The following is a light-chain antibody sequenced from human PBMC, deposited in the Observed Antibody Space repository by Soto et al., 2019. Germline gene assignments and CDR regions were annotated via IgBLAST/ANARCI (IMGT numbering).Light chain of an antibody. V-gene: IGLV7-46*01. Sequence: QSVKTQERSLTVSPGGTVTLTCGSSTGAVTNGHYPYWFQQKPGQAPRTLIYDTTNRHSWTPARFSGSLLGGKAALTLSGAQPEDEAEYYCLLSYNGHYVFGTGTKVTVL. CDR3: LLSYNGHYV. CDR1: TGAVTNGHY. J-gene: IGLJ1*01. CDR2: DTT.